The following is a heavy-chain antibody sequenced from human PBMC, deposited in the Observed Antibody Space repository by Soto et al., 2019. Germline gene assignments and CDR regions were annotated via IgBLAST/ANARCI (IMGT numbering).Heavy chain of an antibody. CDR3: VRAFQDYLWGTYPSHY. D-gene: IGHD3-16*02. CDR1: GFTFSSYA. Sequence: LRLSCVASGFTFSSYAMNWVRQAPGQGLEWVSSILGSSAYIHYADSVKGRFTVSRDNDKSSLFLQMDGLRAEDTAVYYCVRAFQDYLWGTYPSHYWGQGXLVTVYS. CDR2: ILGSSAYI. V-gene: IGHV3-21*01. J-gene: IGHJ4*02.